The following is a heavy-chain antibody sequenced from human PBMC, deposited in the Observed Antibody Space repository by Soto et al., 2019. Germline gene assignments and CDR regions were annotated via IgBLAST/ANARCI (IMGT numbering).Heavy chain of an antibody. Sequence: QVQLVESGGGLVKPGGSLRLSCAASGFTFSDYYMSWIRQAPGKGLEWVSYISSSGSTIYYADSVKGRFTISRDNAKNSLYLQMKSLGAEDTAVYYCSRAGTVTITLPGESLAFVICGQGTMVTVSS. D-gene: IGHD4-17*01. CDR2: ISSSGSTI. J-gene: IGHJ3*02. V-gene: IGHV3-11*01. CDR1: GFTFSDYY. CDR3: SRAGTVTITLPGESLAFVI.